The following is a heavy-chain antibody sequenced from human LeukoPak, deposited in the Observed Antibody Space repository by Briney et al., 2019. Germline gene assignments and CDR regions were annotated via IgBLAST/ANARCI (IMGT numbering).Heavy chain of an antibody. CDR2: IRYHGSDK. CDR3: AKKWSGDYDSSGVNDAFDI. CDR1: AFTFRSYG. Sequence: PGGSLRLSCAASAFTFRSYGMHWVRQAPGKGLEWVAFIRYHGSDKYYADSVKDRFTISRDNSKNTLYLQMNSLRAEDMAVYYCAKKWSGDYDSSGVNDAFDIWGQGTMVTVSS. V-gene: IGHV3-30*02. J-gene: IGHJ3*02. D-gene: IGHD3-22*01.